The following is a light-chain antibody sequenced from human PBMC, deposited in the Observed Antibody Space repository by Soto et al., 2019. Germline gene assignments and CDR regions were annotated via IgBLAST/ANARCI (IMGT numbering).Light chain of an antibody. J-gene: IGKJ1*01. Sequence: EIVLTQSPGTLSLSPGERATLSCRASQSVSGFLAWYQQKPGQAPRLLIYDASRRATGIPDRFSGSGSGTDFTLTISRLEPEDFAVYFCQQYDSSPQAFGLGTKV. CDR3: QQYDSSPQA. CDR1: QSVSGF. CDR2: DAS. V-gene: IGKV3-20*01.